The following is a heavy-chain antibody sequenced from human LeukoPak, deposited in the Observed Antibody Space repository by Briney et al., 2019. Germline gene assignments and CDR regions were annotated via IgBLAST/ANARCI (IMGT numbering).Heavy chain of an antibody. V-gene: IGHV4-4*07. CDR1: GGSISSYY. Sequence: SETLSLTCTVSGGSISSYYWSWIRQPAGKRLEWIGRINTSGSTNYKPSLKSRVTMSVDTSKNQFSLKLSSVTAADTAVYYCARDNRGYDYWGQGTLVTVSS. J-gene: IGHJ4*02. D-gene: IGHD3-16*01. CDR3: ARDNRGYDY. CDR2: INTSGST.